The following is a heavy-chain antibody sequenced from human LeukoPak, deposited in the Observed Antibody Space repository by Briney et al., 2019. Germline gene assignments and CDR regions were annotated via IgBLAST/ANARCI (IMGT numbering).Heavy chain of an antibody. Sequence: ASVTVSCKVSGYTLTELSMHWVRQAPGKGIEWMGGFDPEDGETIYAQKFQGRVTMTEDTSTDTAYMELSSLRSEDTAVYYCATDSYSSSWYGYYYGMDVWGQGTTVTVSS. CDR2: FDPEDGET. J-gene: IGHJ6*02. V-gene: IGHV1-24*01. D-gene: IGHD6-13*01. CDR1: GYTLTELS. CDR3: ATDSYSSSWYGYYYGMDV.